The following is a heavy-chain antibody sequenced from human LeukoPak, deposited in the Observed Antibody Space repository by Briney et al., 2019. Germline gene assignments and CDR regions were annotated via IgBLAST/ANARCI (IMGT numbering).Heavy chain of an antibody. CDR2: IYYSGST. V-gene: IGHV4-39*01. CDR1: GGSISTTTYY. J-gene: IGHJ3*02. D-gene: IGHD2-15*01. CDR3: ARHCSDSNCYRLDAFDI. Sequence: SETLSLXCTVSGGSISTTTYYWDWIRQPPGKGLEYVGSIYYSGSTYYTPSLKSRVTISIDTAKNQFSLKLISVTAADTAVYFCARHCSDSNCYRLDAFDIWGQGTLVTVSS.